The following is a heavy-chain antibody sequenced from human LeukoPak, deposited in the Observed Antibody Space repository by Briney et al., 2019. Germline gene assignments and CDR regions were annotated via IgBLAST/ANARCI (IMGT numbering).Heavy chain of an antibody. J-gene: IGHJ4*02. Sequence: GGSLRLSCAASGFTVSSNYMSWVRQAPGKGLEWVSYISSSSSTIYYADSVKGRFTISRDNAKNSLYLQMNSLRAEDTAVYYCARGVITGTTINYFDYWGQGTLVTVSS. CDR2: ISSSSSTI. CDR1: GFTVSSNY. D-gene: IGHD1-20*01. V-gene: IGHV3-48*01. CDR3: ARGVITGTTINYFDY.